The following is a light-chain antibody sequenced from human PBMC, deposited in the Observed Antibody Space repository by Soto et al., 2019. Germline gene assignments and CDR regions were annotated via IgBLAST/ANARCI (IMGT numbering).Light chain of an antibody. Sequence: NVFTQSPGHLSFSPRERATLPCQGRSSVCSYLAWYQQKPGQAPRLLIFGASTRATGISARFSGSGSGTDFTLTISSLEPEDFAVYYCQQRSTWPVTFGQGTKVEVK. J-gene: IGKJ1*01. CDR2: GAS. CDR1: SSVCSY. V-gene: IGKV3-11*01. CDR3: QQRSTWPVT.